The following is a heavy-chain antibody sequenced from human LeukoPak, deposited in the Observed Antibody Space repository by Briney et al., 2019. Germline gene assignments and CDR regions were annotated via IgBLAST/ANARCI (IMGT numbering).Heavy chain of an antibody. D-gene: IGHD2-15*01. J-gene: IGHJ4*02. V-gene: IGHV4-59*08. CDR3: ATYTRHCSGGTCYSIDY. CDR1: GDSISAYH. CDR2: VYYSGST. Sequence: SETLSLTCTVSGDSISAYHWTWIRQSPGRGLEWIGYVYYSGSTNYNPSLQSRITISLDTSNNQFSLKLGSVTAADTAIYYCATYTRHCSGGTCYSIDYWGQGTLVTVSS.